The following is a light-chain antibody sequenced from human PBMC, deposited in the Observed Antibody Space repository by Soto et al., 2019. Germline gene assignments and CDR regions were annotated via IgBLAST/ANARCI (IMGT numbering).Light chain of an antibody. CDR2: GAS. V-gene: IGKV3D-15*01. J-gene: IGKJ4*01. CDR1: QSVNIY. Sequence: EIVMTQSPATLSVSPGERATRSCRASQSVNIYLAWYQQKPGQAPRLLIFGASYRATGIPARFSGSGSGTEFNLTISSLQSEDFAVYFCQQYDDWLRLTFGGGTKVHIK. CDR3: QQYDDWLRLT.